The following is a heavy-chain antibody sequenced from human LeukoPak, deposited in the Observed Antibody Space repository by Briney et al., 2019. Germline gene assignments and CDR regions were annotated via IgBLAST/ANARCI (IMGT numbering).Heavy chain of an antibody. CDR3: GSGSSSWSPFDY. CDR2: IYSGGSP. D-gene: IGHD6-13*01. J-gene: IGHJ4*02. Sequence: GGSLTLSCAASGFPLSSNYMSWVRQAPGKGLEWVSVIYSGGSPYYPHSPKGRFPISRDNSKNTLYLQMNSLRAEDTAVYYCGSGSSSWSPFDYWGQGTLVTVSS. V-gene: IGHV3-66*02. CDR1: GFPLSSNY.